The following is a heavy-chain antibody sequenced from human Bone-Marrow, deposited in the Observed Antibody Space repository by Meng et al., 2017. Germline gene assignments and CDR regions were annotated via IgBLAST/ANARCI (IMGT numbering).Heavy chain of an antibody. CDR1: DFTLSGSD. J-gene: IGHJ3*02. CDR3: TIYRSDHI. Sequence: GGPLRLPCAASDFTLSGSDVHWVRQASGKGLEWVGRIVTKDRNYATSYAASVKGRLTISRDDSGNTAFLQMNSLKTEDTALYYCTIYRSDHIWGQGTLVTVSS. CDR2: IVTKDRNYAT. D-gene: IGHD6-19*01. V-gene: IGHV3-73*01.